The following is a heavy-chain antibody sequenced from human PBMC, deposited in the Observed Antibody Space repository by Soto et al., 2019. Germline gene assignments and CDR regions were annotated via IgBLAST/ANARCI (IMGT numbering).Heavy chain of an antibody. CDR3: AREKSSVGIDC. V-gene: IGHV1-8*01. J-gene: IGHJ4*02. Sequence: QVQLVQSGAEVKKPGASVKVSCKASGYTFTSYDINWVRQATGQGLEWMGWMNPNSGNTGYAQKFQGRVTMTRNTTKSTAYIELTSLRSEDTSVYYCAREKSSVGIDCWGQGTLVTVSS. D-gene: IGHD3-22*01. CDR2: MNPNSGNT. CDR1: GYTFTSYD.